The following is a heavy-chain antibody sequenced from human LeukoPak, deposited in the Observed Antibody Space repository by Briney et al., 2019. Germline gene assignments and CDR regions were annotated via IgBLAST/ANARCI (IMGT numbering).Heavy chain of an antibody. Sequence: ASVKVSCKASGYTFTSYAMQWVRQAPGQGPEWMGWINVGNGNTKYSQKFQGRVTITRDTSASTAYMELSSLRSEDTAVYHCARAWPNRYGSGSYHDYWGQGALVTVSS. D-gene: IGHD3-10*01. V-gene: IGHV1-3*01. CDR2: INVGNGNT. J-gene: IGHJ4*02. CDR1: GYTFTSYA. CDR3: ARAWPNRYGSGSYHDY.